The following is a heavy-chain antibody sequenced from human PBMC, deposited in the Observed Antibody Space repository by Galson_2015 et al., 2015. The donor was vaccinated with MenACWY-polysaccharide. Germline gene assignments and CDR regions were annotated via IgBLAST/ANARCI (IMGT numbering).Heavy chain of an antibody. D-gene: IGHD1-14*01. V-gene: IGHV3-23*01. Sequence: SLRLSCAASGFTFSSFAMSWVRQAPGKGLEWVSGISANGGSIVYVDSVKGRFTISRDNSQNTLYLQVNILRAEDTAVYYCAKDAGNGLGELTLGTFDFWGQGTLVTVSS. CDR1: GFTFSSFA. J-gene: IGHJ4*02. CDR2: ISANGGSI. CDR3: AKDAGNGLGELTLGTFDF.